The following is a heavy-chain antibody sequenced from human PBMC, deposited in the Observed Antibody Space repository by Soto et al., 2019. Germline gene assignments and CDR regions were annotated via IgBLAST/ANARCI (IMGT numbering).Heavy chain of an antibody. CDR1: GFAFSNFG. V-gene: IGHV3-33*01. CDR2: IWNDGSSK. Sequence: QVQLVESGGGVVQPGRSLTLSCAASGFAFSNFGIHWVRQAPGKGLEWVAVIWNDGSSKYYADSVKGRFTISRDNSKNTLYLQMSSLRADDTAVYYCARDWWDELAGKETVSQFDYWGQGTLVSVSS. CDR3: ARDWWDELAGKETVSQFDY. J-gene: IGHJ4*02. D-gene: IGHD6-13*01.